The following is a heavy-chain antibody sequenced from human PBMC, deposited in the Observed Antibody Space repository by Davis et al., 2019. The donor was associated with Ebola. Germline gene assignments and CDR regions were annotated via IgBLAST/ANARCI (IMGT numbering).Heavy chain of an antibody. J-gene: IGHJ6*02. V-gene: IGHV3-49*04. CDR1: GFTLGDYA. CDR2: IRSKAFGGKP. Sequence: GESLKISCRVSGFTLGDYALNWVRQAPGKGLEWVGFIRSKAFGGKPAYAASVQGRFTISRDDSKSIVYLQMDSLKIEDTAVYYCSRDLKHRPPSYYDGMDVWGQGTSVTVSS. D-gene: IGHD6-6*01. CDR3: SRDLKHRPPSYYDGMDV.